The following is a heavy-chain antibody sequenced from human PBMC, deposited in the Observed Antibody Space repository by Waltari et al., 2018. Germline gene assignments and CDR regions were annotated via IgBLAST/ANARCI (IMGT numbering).Heavy chain of an antibody. V-gene: IGHV1-2*02. D-gene: IGHD1-26*01. CDR2: INPNSGGT. Sequence: QVQLVQSGAEVKKPGASVKVSCKASGYTFTGYYMPWVRQAPGQGLEWMGWINPNSGGTNYAQKFQGRVTMTRDTSISTAYMELSRLRSDDTAVYYCARGPFLVGTVTYVFGYWGQGTLVTVSS. CDR3: ARGPFLVGTVTYVFGY. J-gene: IGHJ4*02. CDR1: GYTFTGYY.